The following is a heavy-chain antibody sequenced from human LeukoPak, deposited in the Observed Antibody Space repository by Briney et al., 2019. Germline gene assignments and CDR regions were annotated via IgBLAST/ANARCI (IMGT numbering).Heavy chain of an antibody. J-gene: IGHJ6*02. CDR3: ARDHGSIGYYYGMDV. Sequence: SETLSLTCTVSGGSMSPYHWGWIRQPPGKGLEWTGYIYYSGSTNYNPSLNSRVTISVDTSKNQFSLKLSSVTAADTAVYYCARDHGSIGYYYGMDVWGQGTTVTVSS. CDR2: IYYSGST. V-gene: IGHV4-59*01. CDR1: GGSMSPYH.